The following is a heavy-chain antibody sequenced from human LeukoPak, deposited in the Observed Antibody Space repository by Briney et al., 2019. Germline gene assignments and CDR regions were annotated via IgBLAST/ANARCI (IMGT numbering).Heavy chain of an antibody. V-gene: IGHV4-30-2*01. CDR3: ARGYYDSSGYFFDY. Sequence: SQTLSLTCAVSGGSISSGGYSWSWIRQPPGKGLEWIGYIYHSGSTYHNPSLKSRVTISVDRSKNQFSLKLSSVTAADTAVYYCARGYYDSSGYFFDYWGQGTLVTVSS. CDR2: IYHSGST. D-gene: IGHD3-22*01. J-gene: IGHJ4*02. CDR1: GGSISSGGYS.